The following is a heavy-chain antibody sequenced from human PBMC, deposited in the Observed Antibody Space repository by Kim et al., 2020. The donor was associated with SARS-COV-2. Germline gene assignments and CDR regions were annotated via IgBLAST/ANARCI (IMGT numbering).Heavy chain of an antibody. D-gene: IGHD3-22*01. CDR2: INHSGST. Sequence: SETLSLTCAVYGGSFSGYYWSWIRQPPGKGLEWIGEINHSGSTNYNPSLKSRVTISVDTSKNQFSRKLSSVTAADTAVYYCASVNYYDSSGYHNPHWGQG. CDR1: GGSFSGYY. V-gene: IGHV4-34*01. J-gene: IGHJ1*01. CDR3: ASVNYYDSSGYHNPH.